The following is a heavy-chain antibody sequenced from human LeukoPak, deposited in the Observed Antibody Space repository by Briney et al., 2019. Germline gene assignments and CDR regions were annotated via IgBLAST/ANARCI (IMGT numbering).Heavy chain of an antibody. CDR3: AKSSSGLGLNEYFDL. J-gene: IGHJ2*01. CDR2: LSGGGGST. D-gene: IGHD2-8*01. CDR1: GFTFSSYA. V-gene: IGHV3-23*01. Sequence: GESLKISCAASGFTFSSYAMSWVRQAPGKGLEWVSALSGGGGSTFYTDSVKGRFTISRDNSKNTLYLQMSSLRAEDTAVYFCAKSSSGLGLNEYFDLWGRGTLVTVSS.